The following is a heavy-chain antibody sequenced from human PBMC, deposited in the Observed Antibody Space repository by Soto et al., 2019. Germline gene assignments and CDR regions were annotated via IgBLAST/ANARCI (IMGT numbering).Heavy chain of an antibody. D-gene: IGHD3-22*01. CDR1: GYTFTSYG. V-gene: IGHV1-18*01. Sequence: ASVKVSCKASGYTFTSYGISWVRQAPGQGLEWMGWISAYNGNTNYAQKLQGRVTMTTDTSTSTAYMELRSLRSDDTAVYYCARAKDYYDSSGYYRLYYYYYYGMDVWG. J-gene: IGHJ6*02. CDR3: ARAKDYYDSSGYYRLYYYYYYGMDV. CDR2: ISAYNGNT.